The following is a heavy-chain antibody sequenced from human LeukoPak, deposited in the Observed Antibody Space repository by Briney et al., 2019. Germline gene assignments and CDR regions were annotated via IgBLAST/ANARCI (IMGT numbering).Heavy chain of an antibody. D-gene: IGHD6-19*01. Sequence: PGGSLRLSCAASGFTFGDYDMHWVRLPKGKGLELVLAIRSIGDRFYSGSVKGRFTISRENANNTLYLQMNSLRVGDTAVYYCARVYSSGWYANAFDIWGQGTMVIVSS. CDR2: IRSIGDR. CDR3: ARVYSSGWYANAFDI. J-gene: IGHJ3*02. CDR1: GFTFGDYD. V-gene: IGHV3-13*01.